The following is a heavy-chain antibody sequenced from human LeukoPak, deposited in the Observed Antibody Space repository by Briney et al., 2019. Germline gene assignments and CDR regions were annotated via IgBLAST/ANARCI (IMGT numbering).Heavy chain of an antibody. D-gene: IGHD4-23*01. J-gene: IGHJ4*02. CDR3: ARRISYGGNSYLWND. CDR1: GYTFPSYF. V-gene: IGHV1-46*01. CDR2: INPTGGST. Sequence: ASVKVSCKASGYTFPSYFMHWVRQAPGQGLEWMGIINPTGGSTTYAQKFQGRVTMTRNTSISTAYMELSSLRSEDTAVYYCARRISYGGNSYLWNDWGQGTLVTVSS.